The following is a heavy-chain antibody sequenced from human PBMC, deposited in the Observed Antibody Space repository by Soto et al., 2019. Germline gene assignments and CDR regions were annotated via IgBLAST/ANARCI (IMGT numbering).Heavy chain of an antibody. J-gene: IGHJ5*02. CDR1: GGSISSYY. CDR2: IYYSGST. CDR3: AREYCSGGSCYNWFDP. D-gene: IGHD2-15*01. Sequence: QVQLQESGPGLVKPSETLSLTCTVSGGSISSYYWSWIRQPPGKGLEWIGYIYYSGSTNYNPSLHSRVTISVDTSKNQFSLKLSSVTAADTAVYYCAREYCSGGSCYNWFDPWGQGTLVTVSS. V-gene: IGHV4-59*01.